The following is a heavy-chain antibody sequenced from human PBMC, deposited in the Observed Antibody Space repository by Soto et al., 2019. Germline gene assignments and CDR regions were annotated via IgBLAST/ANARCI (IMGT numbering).Heavy chain of an antibody. J-gene: IGHJ3*02. CDR3: ARGADRSSGWEVDGAFDI. D-gene: IGHD6-19*01. V-gene: IGHV3-33*01. CDR2: IWYDGSTK. CDR1: GFTFSSYG. Sequence: QVQLVESGGGVVQPGRSLRLSCAASGFTFSSYGMHWVRQAPGKGLEWVAVIWYDGSTKYYADSVKGRFTISRGNSKNTLYLQMNSLRAEDTAVYYCARGADRSSGWEVDGAFDICGRGTMVTVSS.